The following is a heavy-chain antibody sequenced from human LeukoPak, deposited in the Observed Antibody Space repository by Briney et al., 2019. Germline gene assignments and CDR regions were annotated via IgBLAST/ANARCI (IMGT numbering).Heavy chain of an antibody. D-gene: IGHD6-13*01. Sequence: GGSLRLSCAASGFTFSSYGMHWVRQAPGKGLEWVAFIRYDGSNKYYADSVKGRFTISRDNSKNTLYLQMNSLRAEDTAVYYCAKEDDGIAAAGTVYWGQGTLVTVSS. J-gene: IGHJ4*02. CDR1: GFTFSSYG. CDR3: AKEDDGIAAAGTVY. V-gene: IGHV3-30*02. CDR2: IRYDGSNK.